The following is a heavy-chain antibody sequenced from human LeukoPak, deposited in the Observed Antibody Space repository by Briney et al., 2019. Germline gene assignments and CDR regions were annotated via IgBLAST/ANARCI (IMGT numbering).Heavy chain of an antibody. V-gene: IGHV4-31*03. CDR2: IYYSGNT. CDR3: ARGGRGYTYAPDAFDI. CDR1: GGSISSGGYY. D-gene: IGHD5-18*01. J-gene: IGHJ3*02. Sequence: PSQTLSLTCTVSGGSISSGGYYWSWIRQHPGKGLEWIGYIYYSGNTYYNPSLTSRVTISVDTSKNQFSLKLSSVTAADTAVYYCARGGRGYTYAPDAFDIWGQGTMVTVSS.